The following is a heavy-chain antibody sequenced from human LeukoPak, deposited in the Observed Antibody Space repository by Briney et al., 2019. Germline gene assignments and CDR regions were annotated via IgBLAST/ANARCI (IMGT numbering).Heavy chain of an antibody. V-gene: IGHV3-30*03. CDR3: ATSTPYYYGSGSYVEARYYYYGMDV. CDR1: GFTFSSYG. J-gene: IGHJ6*02. Sequence: PGGSLRLSCAAAGFTFSSYGMHWVRQAPGKGLEWVAVISYDGSNKYYADSVKGRFTISRDNSKNTLYLQMNSLRAEDTAVYYCATSTPYYYGSGSYVEARYYYYGMDVWGQGTTVTVSS. CDR2: ISYDGSNK. D-gene: IGHD3-10*01.